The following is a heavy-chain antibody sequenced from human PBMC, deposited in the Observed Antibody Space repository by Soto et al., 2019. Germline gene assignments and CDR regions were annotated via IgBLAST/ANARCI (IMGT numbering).Heavy chain of an antibody. D-gene: IGHD3-16*01. CDR1: GESIRSDSW. CDR2: IHQSGSA. V-gene: IGHV4-4*02. J-gene: IGHJ4*02. CDR3: ARAEFGKYRDY. Sequence: SETLSLTCAVSGESIRSDSWRSWVLQPPGKGLEWLGEIHQSGSANYDPSVKSRGTLSMDKTKNQFSLKLTSVTAAYTPVSYCARAEFGKYRDYWGQGTSV.